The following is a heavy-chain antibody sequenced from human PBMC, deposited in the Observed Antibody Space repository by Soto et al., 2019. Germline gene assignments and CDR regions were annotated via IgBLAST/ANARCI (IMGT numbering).Heavy chain of an antibody. J-gene: IGHJ4*02. CDR3: AHRVLRAVFGLVTTTAIYFDF. CDR2: IYWDDDK. V-gene: IGHV2-5*02. Sequence: QITLNESGPPVVKPTETLTLTCTFSGFSLTTSGVGVGWARQSPGKAPEWLAFIYWDDDKRYSTSLKSRLTITKDTSKNQVVLTMANVDPADTATYYCAHRVLRAVFGLVTTTAIYFDFWGQGTPVVVSS. CDR1: GFSLTTSGVG. D-gene: IGHD3-3*01.